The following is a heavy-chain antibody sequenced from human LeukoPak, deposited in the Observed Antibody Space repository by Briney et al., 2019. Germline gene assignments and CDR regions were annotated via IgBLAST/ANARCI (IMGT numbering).Heavy chain of an antibody. V-gene: IGHV3-11*01. J-gene: IGHJ4*02. CDR2: ISSSGTNI. Sequence: GGSLRLSCPASGSTLSDYYMSWTRQPQGRGLKWLQYISSSGTNIYDTDSVKRRFTTTRDNAKNSLYLQMNSLGAEDTAVHYSARGIRQYAKSYFDYWGQGTLVTVSS. CDR3: ARGIRQYAKSYFDY. D-gene: IGHD4-11*01. CDR1: GSTLSDYY.